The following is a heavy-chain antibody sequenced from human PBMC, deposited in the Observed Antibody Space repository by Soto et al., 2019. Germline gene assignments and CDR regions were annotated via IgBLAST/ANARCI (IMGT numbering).Heavy chain of an antibody. Sequence: GGSLRLSCAASGFTFSSYGMHWVRQAPGKGLEWVAVISYDGSNKYYADSVKGRFTISRDNSKNTLYLQMNSLRAEDTAVYYCAKEQYSSSSSGYYYYYGMDVWGQGTTVTVSS. V-gene: IGHV3-30*18. CDR2: ISYDGSNK. CDR3: AKEQYSSSSSGYYYYYGMDV. D-gene: IGHD6-6*01. CDR1: GFTFSSYG. J-gene: IGHJ6*02.